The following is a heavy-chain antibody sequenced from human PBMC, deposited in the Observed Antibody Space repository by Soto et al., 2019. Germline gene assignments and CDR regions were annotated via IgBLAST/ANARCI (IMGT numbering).Heavy chain of an antibody. CDR2: IYYSGST. D-gene: IGHD3-9*01. J-gene: IGHJ6*04. Sequence: SETLSLTCTVSGGSISSYYWSWIRQPPGKGLEWIGYIYYSGSTNYNPSLKSRVTISVDTSKNQFSLKLSSVTAADTAVYYCASQRYIRYDILTGPALDVWGKGTTVTVSS. CDR3: ASQRYIRYDILTGPALDV. CDR1: GGSISSYY. V-gene: IGHV4-59*01.